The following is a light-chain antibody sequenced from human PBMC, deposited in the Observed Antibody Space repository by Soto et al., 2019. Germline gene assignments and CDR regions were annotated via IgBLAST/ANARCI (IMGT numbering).Light chain of an antibody. J-gene: IGLJ1*01. Sequence: QSALAQPSSLSVSPGQSITISFTGTSSDVGSYKYVSWYQQRPGKAPKLMIYEVSKRPSGVSNRFSGSKSGNTASLTISGLQAEDEADYYCSSYTGSSTLEVFGTGTKVTVL. CDR3: SSYTGSSTLEV. V-gene: IGLV2-14*01. CDR2: EVS. CDR1: SSDVGSYKY.